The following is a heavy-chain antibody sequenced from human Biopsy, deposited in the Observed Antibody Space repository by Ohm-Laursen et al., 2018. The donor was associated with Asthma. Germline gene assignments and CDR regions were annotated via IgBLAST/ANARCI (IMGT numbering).Heavy chain of an antibody. Sequence: TLSPTCPVSGGSISSGDYYWNWIRQPPGKGLEWIGYIYYSGSTYYNPSLKSRLTISVDTSKNQFSLKLSSVTAADTAVYYCASKPDYGDSTFNYWGQGTLVTVSS. CDR1: GGSISSGDYY. D-gene: IGHD4-17*01. CDR3: ASKPDYGDSTFNY. J-gene: IGHJ4*02. CDR2: IYYSGST. V-gene: IGHV4-30-4*01.